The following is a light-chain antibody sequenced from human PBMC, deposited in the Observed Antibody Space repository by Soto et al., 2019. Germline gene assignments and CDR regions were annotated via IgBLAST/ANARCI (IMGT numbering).Light chain of an antibody. CDR2: DAT. V-gene: IGKV1-5*01. J-gene: IGKJ1*01. CDR3: QQYNSFSRT. Sequence: DIQMTQSPSTLSASVGDRVTINCRASQSIGSWLAWYQQKPGKAPKVIIYDATNLESGVPSRFIGTESGTEFTLTISSLQPDDSATYYCQQYNSFSRTFVQGTKVEIK. CDR1: QSIGSW.